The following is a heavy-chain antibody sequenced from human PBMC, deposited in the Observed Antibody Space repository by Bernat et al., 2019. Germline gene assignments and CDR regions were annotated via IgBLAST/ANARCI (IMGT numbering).Heavy chain of an antibody. CDR3: ARGRGGGGGSSSELDY. CDR1: GFTFSSYA. D-gene: IGHD6-6*01. V-gene: IGHV3-30-3*01. J-gene: IGHJ4*02. Sequence: QVQLVESGGGVVQPGRSLRLSCAASGFTFSSYAMHWVRQAPGKGLEWVAVISYDGSNKYYEESVKGRFTISRDNSKNTLYLQMNGRGAEDTAVYYWARGRGGGGGSSSELDYWGQGTLVTVSS. CDR2: ISYDGSNK.